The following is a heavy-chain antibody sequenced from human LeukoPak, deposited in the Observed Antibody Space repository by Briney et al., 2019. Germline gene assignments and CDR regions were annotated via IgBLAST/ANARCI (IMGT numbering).Heavy chain of an antibody. CDR2: TYYRSKWYN. Sequence: SQTLSLTCVISGDSVSSNSATWNWIRQSPSIGLEWLGRTYYRSKWYNDYAVSVESRITINPDTSKNQFSLQLNSVTPEDTAMYYCSREEPSGYSNVWGQGTLVTVSS. D-gene: IGHD6-13*01. CDR1: GDSVSSNSAT. V-gene: IGHV6-1*01. J-gene: IGHJ4*02. CDR3: SREEPSGYSNV.